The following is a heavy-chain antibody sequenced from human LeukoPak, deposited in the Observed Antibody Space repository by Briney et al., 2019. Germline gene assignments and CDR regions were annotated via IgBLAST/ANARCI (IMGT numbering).Heavy chain of an antibody. V-gene: IGHV4-59*01. Sequence: SETLSLTCTVSGDSISSYYWSWIRQPPGKRLEWIGYIYYSGSTNYNPSLKSRLTISLDTSRNQFSLKLSSVTAADTAVYYCARVLNPWFGEFAFDYWGQGALVIVSS. CDR3: ARVLNPWFGEFAFDY. J-gene: IGHJ4*02. CDR1: GDSISSYY. D-gene: IGHD3-10*01. CDR2: IYYSGST.